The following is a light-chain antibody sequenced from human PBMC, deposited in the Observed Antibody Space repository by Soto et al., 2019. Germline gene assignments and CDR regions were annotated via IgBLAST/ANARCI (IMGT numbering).Light chain of an antibody. CDR1: QNVDIY. J-gene: IGKJ5*01. Sequence: ETVLTQSPATLSLSPGERATLSCRASQNVDIYLAWYQQKPGQAPRLLIYDASNRATGVPPRFSGSGSGTDFTLTISGLEPEDFALYCCQQRINWPPLTFGQGTRLEIK. V-gene: IGKV3-11*01. CDR3: QQRINWPPLT. CDR2: DAS.